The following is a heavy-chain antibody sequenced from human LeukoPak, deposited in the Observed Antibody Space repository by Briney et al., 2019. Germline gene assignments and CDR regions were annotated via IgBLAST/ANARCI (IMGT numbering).Heavy chain of an antibody. J-gene: IGHJ4*02. D-gene: IGHD3-10*01. CDR3: ARSGGRGVIIRTAKYYFDY. CDR1: GGSISSYY. V-gene: IGHV4-59*01. CDR2: IYYSGST. Sequence: WETLSLTCTVSGGSISSYYWSWIRQPPGKGLEWIGYIYYSGSTNYNPSLKSRVTISVDTSKNQFSLKLSSVTAADTAVYYCARSGGRGVIIRTAKYYFDYWGQGTLVTVSS.